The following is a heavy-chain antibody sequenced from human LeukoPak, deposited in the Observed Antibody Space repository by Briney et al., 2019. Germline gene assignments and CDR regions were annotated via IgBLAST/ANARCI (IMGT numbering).Heavy chain of an antibody. D-gene: IGHD1-1*01. V-gene: IGHV4-34*01. J-gene: IGHJ4*02. CDR2: INHSGST. CDR1: GGSFSGYY. CDR3: ASGDNRSPTLDY. Sequence: SETLSLTCAVYGGSFSGYYWSWIRQPPGKGLEWIGEINHSGSTNYNPSPKSRVTRSVDTSQHTFSLKLSSVTAADTAVYYCASGDNRSPTLDYWGQGTLVTVSS.